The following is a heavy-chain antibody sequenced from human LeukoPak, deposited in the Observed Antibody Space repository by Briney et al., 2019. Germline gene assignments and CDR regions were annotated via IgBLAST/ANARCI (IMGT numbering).Heavy chain of an antibody. CDR3: ARDPHSSSWYGGFGY. CDR2: IIPILGIA. V-gene: IGHV1-69*04. J-gene: IGHJ4*02. Sequence: GSSVKVSCKASGGTFSSYAISWVRQAPGQGLEWMGRIIPILGIANYAQKFQGRVTITADKSTSTAYMELSSLRSEDTAVYYCARDPHSSSWYGGFGYWGQGTLVTVSS. D-gene: IGHD6-13*01. CDR1: GGTFSSYA.